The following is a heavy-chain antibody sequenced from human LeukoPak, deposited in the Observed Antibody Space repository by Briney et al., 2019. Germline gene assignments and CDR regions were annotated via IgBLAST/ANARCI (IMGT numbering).Heavy chain of an antibody. CDR3: ARFPPYNWNYGDIDY. V-gene: IGHV4-61*01. J-gene: IGHJ4*02. CDR1: GGSVSSGSYY. Sequence: SETLPLTCTVSGGSVSSGSYYWSWIRQPPGKGLEWIGYIYYSGSTNYNPSLKSRVTISVDTSKNQFSLKLSSVTAADTAVYYCARFPPYNWNYGDIDYWGQGTLVTVSS. D-gene: IGHD1-7*01. CDR2: IYYSGST.